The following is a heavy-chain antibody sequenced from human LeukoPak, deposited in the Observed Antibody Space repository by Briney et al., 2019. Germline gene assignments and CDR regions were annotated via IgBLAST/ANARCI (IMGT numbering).Heavy chain of an antibody. V-gene: IGHV3-30*03. D-gene: IGHD3-22*01. CDR1: GFTFSSYG. CDR3: ARDYRREYYYDSSGYYIS. J-gene: IGHJ5*02. CDR2: ISYDGSNK. Sequence: PGRSLRLSCAASGFTFSSYGMHWVRQAPGKGLEWVAVISYDGSNKYYADSVKGRFTISRDNSKNTLYLQMNSLRAEDTAVYYCARDYRREYYYDSSGYYISWGQGTLVTVSS.